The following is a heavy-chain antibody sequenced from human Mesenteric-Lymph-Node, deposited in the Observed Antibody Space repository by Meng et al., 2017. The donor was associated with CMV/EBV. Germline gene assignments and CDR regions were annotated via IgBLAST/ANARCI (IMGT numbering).Heavy chain of an antibody. Sequence: SETLSLTCTVSGGSISSSSYYWGWIRQPPGKGLEWIGSIYYSGSTYYNPPLKSRVTISVDTSKNQFSLKLSSVTAADTAVYYCARTSVEMATSIDYWGQGTLVTVS. D-gene: IGHD5-24*01. J-gene: IGHJ4*02. CDR2: IYYSGST. CDR1: GGSISSSSYY. CDR3: ARTSVEMATSIDY. V-gene: IGHV4-39*01.